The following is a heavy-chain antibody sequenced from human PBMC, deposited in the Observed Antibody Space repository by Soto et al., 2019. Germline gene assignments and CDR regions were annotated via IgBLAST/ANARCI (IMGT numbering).Heavy chain of an antibody. V-gene: IGHV4-4*02. CDR2: IYHSGST. Sequence: SETLSLTCAVSGGSISSSNWWSWVRQPPGKGLEWIGEIYHSGSTNYNPSLKSRVTISVDKSKNQFSLKLSSVTAADTAVYYCASSPDGFGELSRERGRYYYYGMDVWGQGTTVTVSS. J-gene: IGHJ6*02. D-gene: IGHD3-10*01. CDR1: GGSISSSNW. CDR3: ASSPDGFGELSRERGRYYYYGMDV.